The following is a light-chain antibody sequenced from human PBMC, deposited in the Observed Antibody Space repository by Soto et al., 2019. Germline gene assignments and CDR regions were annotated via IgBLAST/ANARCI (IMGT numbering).Light chain of an antibody. CDR3: QQYNKWLWT. J-gene: IGKJ1*01. V-gene: IGKV3-15*01. CDR1: QNVGGN. CDR2: GAS. Sequence: EVVMTQSPATLSVSPGERATLSCRASQNVGGNLAWYQQQPGQAPRLLIYGASTRATDIPARFSGTGSGTESTLTISSLQSEDFAVYYCQQYNKWLWTFGQGTKVEIK.